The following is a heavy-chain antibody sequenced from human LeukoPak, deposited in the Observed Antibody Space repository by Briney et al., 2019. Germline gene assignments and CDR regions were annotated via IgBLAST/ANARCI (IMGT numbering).Heavy chain of an antibody. Sequence: GSLRLSCAASGFTFTSYWMIWVRQTPGKGLEWVASIKQDGSEKYYVDSVKGRFTISRDSAKNSLYLQMNSLRAEDTAVYYCARDHSSWYYFDYWGQGALVTVSS. CDR1: GFTFTSYW. J-gene: IGHJ4*02. CDR2: IKQDGSEK. V-gene: IGHV3-7*04. CDR3: ARDHSSWYYFDY. D-gene: IGHD6-13*01.